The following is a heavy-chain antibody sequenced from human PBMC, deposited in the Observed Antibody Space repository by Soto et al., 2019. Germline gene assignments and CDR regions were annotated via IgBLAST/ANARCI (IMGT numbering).Heavy chain of an antibody. CDR3: ARDTVASTPGIDY. CDR1: GFTFSSYW. D-gene: IGHD6-19*01. Sequence: GGSLRLSCAASGFTFSSYWMSWVRQAPGKGLEWVANIKQDGSEIYYVDSVKGRFTISRDNAKNSLYLQMNSLRSEDTAMYYCARDTVASTPGIDYWGQGTLVTVSS. J-gene: IGHJ4*02. V-gene: IGHV3-7*03. CDR2: IKQDGSEI.